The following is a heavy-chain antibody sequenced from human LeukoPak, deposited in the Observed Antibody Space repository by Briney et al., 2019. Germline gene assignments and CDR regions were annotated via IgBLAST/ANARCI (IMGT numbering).Heavy chain of an antibody. CDR3: ARGSGYYVSPFDY. CDR2: IYHSGST. Sequence: SETLSLTCAVSGGSISSGGYSWSWIRQPPGKGLEWIGYIYHSGSTYYNPSLKSRVTISVDRSKNQFSLKLSSVTAADTAVYYCARGSGYYVSPFDYWGQGTLVTVSS. CDR1: GGSISSGGYS. D-gene: IGHD3-3*01. V-gene: IGHV4-30-2*01. J-gene: IGHJ4*02.